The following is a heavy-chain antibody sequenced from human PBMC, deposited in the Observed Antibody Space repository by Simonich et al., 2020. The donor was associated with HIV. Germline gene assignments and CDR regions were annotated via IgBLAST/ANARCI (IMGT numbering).Heavy chain of an antibody. V-gene: IGHV4-34*01. D-gene: IGHD6-13*01. Sequence: QVQLQQWGAGLLKPSETLSLTCAVYGGSFSGYYWSWIRQPPGKGLEWIGEINHSGSIHYNPSLKSRVTISVDSSKNQCSLKLSSVTAADTAVYYCARRYSSSWDPRGAFDIWGQGTMVTVSS. CDR2: INHSGSI. CDR3: ARRYSSSWDPRGAFDI. J-gene: IGHJ3*02. CDR1: GGSFSGYY.